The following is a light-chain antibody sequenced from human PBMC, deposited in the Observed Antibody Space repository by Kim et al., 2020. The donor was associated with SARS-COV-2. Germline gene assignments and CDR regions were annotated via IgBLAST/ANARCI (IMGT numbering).Light chain of an antibody. J-gene: IGKJ2*01. CDR3: QQYDNKPLYA. CDR2: DAS. V-gene: IGKV1-33*01. CDR1: QDIDRH. Sequence: DIQLTQSPSSLSASVGDRVTITCQASQDIDRHLNWYQHKPGKDPRLLIHDASISDTGALSRFSGSGIGTKFTLTISSLQPDDVATYYCQQYDNKPLYAFGQGTKLEIK.